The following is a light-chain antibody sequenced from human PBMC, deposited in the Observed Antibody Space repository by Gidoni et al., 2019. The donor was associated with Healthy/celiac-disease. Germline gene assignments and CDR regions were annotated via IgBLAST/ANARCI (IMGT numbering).Light chain of an antibody. V-gene: IGKV3-20*01. CDR3: QQYGSSPPWT. CDR2: GES. J-gene: IGKJ1*01. Sequence: EIVLTQSPGTRSLSPGDRATLSGRASQSVSSSYLAWYQRKHGQAPSLLIYGESSRATGIPDRFSGSGSGTDFTLTIIRLEPEDFAVYYCQQYGSSPPWTFGQGTKVEIK. CDR1: QSVSSSY.